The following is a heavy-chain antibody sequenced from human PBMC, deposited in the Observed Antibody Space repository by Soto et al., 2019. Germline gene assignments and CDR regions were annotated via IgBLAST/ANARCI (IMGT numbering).Heavy chain of an antibody. D-gene: IGHD2-8*01. CDR2: IYPGDSDT. J-gene: IGHJ6*02. CDR3: ARGYCTNGVCFGDYYYYYGMDV. Sequence: RGESLKISCKGSGYSFTSYWIGWVRQMPGKGLEWMGIIYPGDSDTRYSPSFQGQVTISADKSISTAYLQWSSLKASDTAMYYCARGYCTNGVCFGDYYYYYGMDVWGQGTTVTVSS. CDR1: GYSFTSYW. V-gene: IGHV5-51*01.